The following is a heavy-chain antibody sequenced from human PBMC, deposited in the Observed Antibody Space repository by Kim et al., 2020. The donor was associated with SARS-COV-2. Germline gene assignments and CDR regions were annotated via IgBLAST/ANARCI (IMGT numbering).Heavy chain of an antibody. Sequence: NQDETPAVKGRCTISRDNSKNTLDLQMNSLRAEDTAVYYCAVLAAAGMDVWGQGTTVIVSS. J-gene: IGHJ6*02. CDR3: AVLAAAGMDV. CDR2: NQ. V-gene: IGHV3-30*10. D-gene: IGHD6-13*01.